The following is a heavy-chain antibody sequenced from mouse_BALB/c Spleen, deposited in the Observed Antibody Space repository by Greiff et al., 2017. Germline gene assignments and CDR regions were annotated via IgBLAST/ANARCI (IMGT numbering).Heavy chain of an antibody. D-gene: IGHD1-1*01. CDR3: ARDGDYYGSSYWFAY. Sequence: EVKLMESGGGLVKPGGSLKLSCAASGFTFSSYAMSWVRQSPEKRLEWVAEISSGGSYTYYPDTVTGRFTISRDNAKNTLYLEMSSLRSEDTAMYYCARDGDYYGSSYWFAYWGQGTLVTVSA. V-gene: IGHV5-9-4*01. CDR1: GFTFSSYA. CDR2: ISSGGSYT. J-gene: IGHJ3*01.